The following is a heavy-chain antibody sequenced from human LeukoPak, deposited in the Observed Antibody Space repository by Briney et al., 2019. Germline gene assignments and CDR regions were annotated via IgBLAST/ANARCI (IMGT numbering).Heavy chain of an antibody. J-gene: IGHJ4*02. D-gene: IGHD3-10*01. CDR3: LLITMVRGVIRYFDY. Sequence: SVKVSCKASGYTFTGYYMHWVRQAPGQGLEWMGGIIPIFGTANYAQKFQGRVTITADESTSTAYMELSSLRSEDTAVYYCLLITMVRGVIRYFDYWGQGTLVTVSS. V-gene: IGHV1-69*13. CDR1: GYTFTGYY. CDR2: IIPIFGTA.